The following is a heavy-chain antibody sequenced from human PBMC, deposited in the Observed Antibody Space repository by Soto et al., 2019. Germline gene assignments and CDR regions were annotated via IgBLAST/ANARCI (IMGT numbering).Heavy chain of an antibody. CDR3: AKDQGRYGSGTYYIADY. CDR2: ISYDERHQ. J-gene: IGHJ4*02. V-gene: IGHV3-30*18. CDR1: GFPCSHFG. Sequence: LVASGGGVVQPGRSLRLSCEASGFPCSHFGMHWLRQAPGKGLEWVAIISYDERHQFYADSVKGRFTISRDNSKNTLYLQMNSLSADDTAVYYCAKDQGRYGSGTYYIADYWGQGTLVTVSA. D-gene: IGHD3-10*01.